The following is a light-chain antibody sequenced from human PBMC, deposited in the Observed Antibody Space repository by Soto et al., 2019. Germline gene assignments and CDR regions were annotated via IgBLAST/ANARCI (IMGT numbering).Light chain of an antibody. V-gene: IGLV2-14*01. CDR3: SAYTTTSTLI. CDR2: EVN. J-gene: IGLJ1*01. CDR1: SSDIGAYDY. Sequence: SALTQPPSASGSPGQSITISCTGTSSDIGAYDYXXCXQQHPGTAPKLMLYEVNNRPSGVSNRFSGSKSGNTASLIISGLHAEDEADYYCSAYTTTSTLIFVTGTKVTVL.